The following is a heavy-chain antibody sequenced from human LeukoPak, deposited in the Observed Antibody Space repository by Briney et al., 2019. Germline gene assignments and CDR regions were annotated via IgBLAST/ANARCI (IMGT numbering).Heavy chain of an antibody. V-gene: IGHV4-39*01. CDR2: IYYSGST. CDR3: ARGLRWDLTISGTSTFDY. J-gene: IGHJ4*02. CDR1: GVPIRSSSFY. Sequence: PSETLSLTCSVSGVPIRSSSFYWGWIRQPPGKGLEWIGSIYYSGSTYYRPSLKSRVTMSVDTSKNQFSLRLSSVTAADTAVYYCARGLRWDLTISGTSTFDYWGQGSLVTVSS. D-gene: IGHD1-26*01.